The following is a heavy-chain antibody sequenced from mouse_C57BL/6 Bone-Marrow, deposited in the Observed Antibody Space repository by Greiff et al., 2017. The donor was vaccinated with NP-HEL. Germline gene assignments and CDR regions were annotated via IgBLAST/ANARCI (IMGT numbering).Heavy chain of an antibody. Sequence: QVHVKQPGAELVKPGASVKMSCKASGYTFTSYWITWVKQRPGQGLEWIGDIYPGSGSTNYNEKFKSKATLTVDTSSSTAYMQLSSLTSEDSAVYYCARSVRRGAWFAYWGQGTLVTVSA. CDR3: ARSVRRGAWFAY. CDR1: GYTFTSYW. J-gene: IGHJ3*01. V-gene: IGHV1-55*01. D-gene: IGHD2-14*01. CDR2: IYPGSGST.